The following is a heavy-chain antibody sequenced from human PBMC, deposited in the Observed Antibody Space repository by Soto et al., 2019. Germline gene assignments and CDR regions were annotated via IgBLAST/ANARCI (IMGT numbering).Heavy chain of an antibody. V-gene: IGHV1-69*01. CDR2: IIPIFGTA. CDR1: GGTFSSYA. J-gene: IGHJ6*02. D-gene: IGHD6-13*01. CDR3: ARGNQLAPLYDYYGMDV. Sequence: QVQLVQSGAEVKKPGSSVKVSCKASGGTFSSYAISWVRQAPGQGLEWMGGIIPIFGTANYAQKFQGRVTITADESTSTAYMELSSLRSEDTAVYYCARGNQLAPLYDYYGMDVGGQGTTVTVSS.